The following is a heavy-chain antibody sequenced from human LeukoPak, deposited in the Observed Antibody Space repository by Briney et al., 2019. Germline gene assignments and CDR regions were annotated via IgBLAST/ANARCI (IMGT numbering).Heavy chain of an antibody. CDR1: GGSISSSSYY. J-gene: IGHJ6*02. Sequence: SETLSLTCTVSGGSISSSSYYWGWIRQPPGKGLEWIGSIYYSGSTYYNPSLKSRVTISVDTSKNQFSLKPSSVTAADTAVYYCAKSTARGIVRYYGMDVWGQGTTVTVSS. CDR3: AKSTARGIVRYYGMDV. V-gene: IGHV4-39*07. CDR2: IYYSGST. D-gene: IGHD3-10*01.